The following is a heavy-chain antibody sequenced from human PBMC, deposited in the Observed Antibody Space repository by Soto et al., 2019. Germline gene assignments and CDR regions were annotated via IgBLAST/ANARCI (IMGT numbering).Heavy chain of an antibody. J-gene: IGHJ6*03. Sequence: PGGSLRLSCAASGFTFSSYGMHWVRQAPGKGLEWVAYISSSSSTIYYADSVKGRFTISRDNAKNSLYLQMNSLRAEDTAVYYCAREEDYDFWSGYYRTERNYYYMDVWGKGTTVTVSS. CDR2: ISSSSSTI. CDR1: GFTFSSYG. CDR3: AREEDYDFWSGYYRTERNYYYMDV. V-gene: IGHV3-48*01. D-gene: IGHD3-3*01.